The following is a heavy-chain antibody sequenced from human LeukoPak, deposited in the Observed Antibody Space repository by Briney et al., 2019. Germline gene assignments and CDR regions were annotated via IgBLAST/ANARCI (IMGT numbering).Heavy chain of an antibody. Sequence: PGGSLRLSCAASGVTFSTYWMHWVRQAPGKGLVWVSRINRDVRTTNYADSVKGRFTISRDNAKNTLYLQMNSLRAEDMAVYYCARDGLYGSESYYNVDLDYWGQGTLVTVSS. CDR2: INRDVRTT. D-gene: IGHD3-10*01. CDR3: ARDGLYGSESYYNVDLDY. V-gene: IGHV3-74*01. J-gene: IGHJ4*02. CDR1: GVTFSTYW.